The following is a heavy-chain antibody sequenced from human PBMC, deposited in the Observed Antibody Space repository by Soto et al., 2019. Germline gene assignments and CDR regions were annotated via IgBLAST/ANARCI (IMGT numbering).Heavy chain of an antibody. Sequence: QITLKESGPTLVKPTQTLTLSCTFSVFSLSTSGVGVGWIRQPPGKALEWLALIYWNDYKRYSPSLKSRLTITTSTSNNHSVLTMTNMHPVDTATYYCAHSVYDSSGYYFPDAFAIWGQATMVTVSS. CDR1: VFSLSTSGVG. D-gene: IGHD3-22*01. J-gene: IGHJ3*02. V-gene: IGHV2-5*01. CDR3: AHSVYDSSGYYFPDAFAI. CDR2: IYWNDYK.